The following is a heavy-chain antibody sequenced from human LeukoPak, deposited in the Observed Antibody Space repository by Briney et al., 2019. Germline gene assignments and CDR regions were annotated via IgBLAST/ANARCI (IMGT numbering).Heavy chain of an antibody. J-gene: IGHJ4*02. CDR2: INPKSGGT. CDR3: ATDSSGYYYVAVY. Sequence: ASVKVSCKASGYTFTGYCMHWVRQAPGQGLEWMGWINPKSGGTNYAQKFQGRVTMTRDTSISTTYMELSRLRSDDTAVYYCATDSSGYYYVAVYWGQGTLVTVSS. D-gene: IGHD3-22*01. CDR1: GYTFTGYC. V-gene: IGHV1-2*02.